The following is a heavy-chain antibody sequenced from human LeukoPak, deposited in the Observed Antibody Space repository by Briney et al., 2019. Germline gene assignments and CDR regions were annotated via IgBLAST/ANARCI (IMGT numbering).Heavy chain of an antibody. CDR3: ARGSPWSGYAFDI. CDR1: GGSISSHY. J-gene: IGHJ3*02. V-gene: IGHV4-59*11. Sequence: PSETLSLTCTVSGGSISSHYWSWLRQPPGKGLEWIGYIYYSGSTNYNPSLKSRVTISVDTSKNQFSLKLSSVTAADTAVYYCARGSPWSGYAFDIWGQGTMVTVSS. D-gene: IGHD3-3*01. CDR2: IYYSGST.